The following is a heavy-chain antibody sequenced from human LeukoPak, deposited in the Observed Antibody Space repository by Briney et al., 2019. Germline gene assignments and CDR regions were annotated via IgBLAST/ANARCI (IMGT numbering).Heavy chain of an antibody. J-gene: IGHJ4*02. CDR1: GDSISSAGYY. D-gene: IGHD7-27*01. CDR2: IYYSGST. V-gene: IGHV4-31*03. CDR3: ARAERTGRFDY. Sequence: SETLSLTCTVSGDSISSAGYYWSWIRQHPGKGLEWIGYIYYSGSTYYNPSLKSRITISLDTSKNQFYLELSSVTAADTAVYYCARAERTGRFDYWGQGTLVTVSS.